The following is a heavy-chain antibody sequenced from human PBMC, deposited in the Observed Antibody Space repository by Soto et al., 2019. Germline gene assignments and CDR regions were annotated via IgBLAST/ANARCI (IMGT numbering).Heavy chain of an antibody. J-gene: IGHJ4*02. CDR3: AKAGGRNKNDSSGYYYGY. D-gene: IGHD3-22*01. CDR1: GFTFSSYA. V-gene: IGHV3-23*01. Sequence: GGSLRLSCAASGFTFSSYAMSWVRQAPGKGLEWVSAISGSGGSTYYADSVKGRFTISRDNSKNTLYLQMNSLRAEDTAVYYCAKAGGRNKNDSSGYYYGYWGQGTLVTVSS. CDR2: ISGSGGST.